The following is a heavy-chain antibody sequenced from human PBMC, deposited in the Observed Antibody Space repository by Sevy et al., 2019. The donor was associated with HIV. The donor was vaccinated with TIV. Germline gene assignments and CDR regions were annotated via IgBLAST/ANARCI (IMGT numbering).Heavy chain of an antibody. V-gene: IGHV3-30*02. Sequence: GGSLRLSCAASGFTFSSYAMHWVRQAPGKGLEWVAFIRNDGNIKYYKASVKGRFTISRDNSKNTLYLQMNSLRAEDTAVYYCAKDRFDPWGQGTLVTVSS. CDR1: GFTFSSYA. CDR3: AKDRFDP. J-gene: IGHJ5*02. CDR2: IRNDGNIK.